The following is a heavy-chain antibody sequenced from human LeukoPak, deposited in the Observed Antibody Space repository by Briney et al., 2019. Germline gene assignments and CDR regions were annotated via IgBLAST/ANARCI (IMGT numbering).Heavy chain of an antibody. CDR2: IIPIFGTA. J-gene: IGHJ6*03. CDR3: ASCRLNYYYYYYMDV. CDR1: GGTFSSYA. V-gene: IGHV1-69*06. Sequence: SVKVSCKASGGTFSSYAISWVRQAPGQGLEWMGGIIPIFGTANYAQKFQGRVTITADKSTSTAYMELSSLRSEDTAVYYCASCRLNYYYYYYMDVWGKGTTVTVSS.